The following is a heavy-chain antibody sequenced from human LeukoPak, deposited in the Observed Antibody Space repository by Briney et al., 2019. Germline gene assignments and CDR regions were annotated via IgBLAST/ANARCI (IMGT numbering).Heavy chain of an antibody. D-gene: IGHD1-26*01. CDR2: INCNSGDA. CDR3: ARTLREYSGSYYLFDY. CDR1: GYSFTEHY. Sequence: GASVQVSCKASGYSFTEHYIYWVRQAPGQGLEWVGRINCNSGDANSARKFQGRVTMTRDTSVSTAYMDLSSVTSDDSAVYFCARTLREYSGSYYLFDYWGQGTLVTVSS. J-gene: IGHJ4*02. V-gene: IGHV1-2*02.